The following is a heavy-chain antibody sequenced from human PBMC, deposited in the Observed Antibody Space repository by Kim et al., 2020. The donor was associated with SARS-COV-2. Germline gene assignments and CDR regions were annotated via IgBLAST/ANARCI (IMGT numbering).Heavy chain of an antibody. CDR2: IIPIFGTA. CDR1: GGTFSSYA. Sequence: SVKVSCKASGGTFSSYAISWVRQAPGQGLEWMGGIIPIFGTANYAQKFQGRVTITADESTSTAYMELSSLRSEDTAVDYCARAGYSSSWMNYYYYGMDVWGHGTTVTVSS. CDR3: ARAGYSSSWMNYYYYGMDV. D-gene: IGHD6-13*01. V-gene: IGHV1-69*13. J-gene: IGHJ6*02.